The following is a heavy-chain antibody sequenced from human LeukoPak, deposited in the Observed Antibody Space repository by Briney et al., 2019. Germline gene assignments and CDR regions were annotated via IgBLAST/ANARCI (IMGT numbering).Heavy chain of an antibody. J-gene: IGHJ6*03. V-gene: IGHV4-30-2*01. Sequence: PSETLSLTCTVSGGSISSGGYSWSWIRQPPGKGLEWIGYIYHSGSTYYNPSLKSRVTISVDRSKNQFSLKLSSVTAADTAVYYCARDRGVVPAPNYMDVWGKGTTVTVSS. CDR3: ARDRGVVPAPNYMDV. D-gene: IGHD2-2*01. CDR1: GGSISSGGYS. CDR2: IYHSGST.